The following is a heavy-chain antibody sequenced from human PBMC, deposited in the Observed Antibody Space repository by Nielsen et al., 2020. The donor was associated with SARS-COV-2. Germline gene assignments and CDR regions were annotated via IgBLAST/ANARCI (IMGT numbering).Heavy chain of an antibody. J-gene: IGHJ6*02. V-gene: IGHV1-45*01. Sequence: SVKVSCKASGGTFTDRYVHWVRQAPGQGLEWMAWVTPFNGNTKYAQQLQDRVTVTKDRSLRTVYMELSSLKIEDTGTYYCATARDFYAALDVWGQGTAVTVSS. CDR2: VTPFNGNT. CDR3: ATARDFYAALDV. CDR1: GGTFTDRY. D-gene: IGHD2/OR15-2a*01.